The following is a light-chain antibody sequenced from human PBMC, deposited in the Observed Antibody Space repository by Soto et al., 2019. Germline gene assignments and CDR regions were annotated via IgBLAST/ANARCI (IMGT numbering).Light chain of an antibody. Sequence: QSVLTQPASLSGSPGQSITISCTGTSSDVGGYNYVSWYQQHPGKAPKLIIYDVTNRPSGVSNRFSGSKSGNTASLTISGLQAEDEADYYCSSYTNSGTRVFGGGTQLTVL. CDR2: DVT. V-gene: IGLV2-14*03. CDR1: SSDVGGYNY. J-gene: IGLJ3*02. CDR3: SSYTNSGTRV.